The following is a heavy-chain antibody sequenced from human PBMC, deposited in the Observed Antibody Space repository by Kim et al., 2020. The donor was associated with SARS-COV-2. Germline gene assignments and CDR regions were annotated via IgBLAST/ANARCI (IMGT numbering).Heavy chain of an antibody. J-gene: IGHJ6*02. D-gene: IGHD3-10*01. CDR2: ISYDGSNK. CDR1: GFTFSSYA. Sequence: GGSLRLSCAASGFTFSSYAMHWVRQAPGKGLEWVAVISYDGSNKYYADSVKGRFTISRDNSKNTLYLQMNSLRAGDTAVYYCAGYGSGSYYNPYYYYGMDVWGQGTTVTVSS. CDR3: AGYGSGSYYNPYYYYGMDV. V-gene: IGHV3-30-3*01.